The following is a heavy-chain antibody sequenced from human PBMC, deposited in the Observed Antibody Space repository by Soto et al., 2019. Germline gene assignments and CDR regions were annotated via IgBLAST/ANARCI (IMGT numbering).Heavy chain of an antibody. D-gene: IGHD3-16*01. Sequence: QVQLVQSGAEVKKPGASVKVSCKASGYTFTSYGISWVRQAPGQGLEWMGWISAYTGNTNYAQKLQGRVTMTTDNSTSTAYMELRSLRSDDTAVYYCARELTFVLYYYYAMDVWGQGTTVTVSS. CDR3: ARELTFVLYYYYAMDV. CDR2: ISAYTGNT. V-gene: IGHV1-18*01. J-gene: IGHJ6*02. CDR1: GYTFTSYG.